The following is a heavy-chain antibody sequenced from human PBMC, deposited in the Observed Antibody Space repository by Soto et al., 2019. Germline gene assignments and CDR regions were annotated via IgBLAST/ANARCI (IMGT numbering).Heavy chain of an antibody. Sequence: SDTLSLTCTVSGGSISSGGYYWSWIRQHPGKGLEWIGYIYYSGGTYYNPSLKSRVTISVDTSKNQFSLKLSSVTAADTAVYYCARRSGIAVAGTLLHPWGQGTLVTVSS. D-gene: IGHD6-19*01. CDR1: GGSISSGGYY. J-gene: IGHJ5*02. CDR2: IYYSGGT. V-gene: IGHV4-31*03. CDR3: ARRSGIAVAGTLLHP.